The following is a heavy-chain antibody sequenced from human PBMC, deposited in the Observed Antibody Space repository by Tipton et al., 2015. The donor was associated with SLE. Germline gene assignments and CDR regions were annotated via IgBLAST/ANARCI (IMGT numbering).Heavy chain of an antibody. CDR2: IYTSGST. V-gene: IGHV4-61*09. Sequence: TLSLTCIVSGGSISSDTYYWSWLRQPAGKGLEWIGHIYTSGSTNYNPALQTRVTISVDMSKNQFSLKLTSVTAADTAVYYCAAEYYSSSWIHPIDFWGQGMLVTVSS. J-gene: IGHJ4*02. D-gene: IGHD6-6*01. CDR3: AAEYYSSSWIHPIDF. CDR1: GGSISSDTYY.